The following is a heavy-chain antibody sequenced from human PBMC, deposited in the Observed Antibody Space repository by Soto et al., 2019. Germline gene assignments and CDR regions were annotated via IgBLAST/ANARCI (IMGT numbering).Heavy chain of an antibody. V-gene: IGHV6-1*01. CDR1: GDSVSSNSAA. D-gene: IGHD3-16*01. J-gene: IGHJ6*02. CDR2: TYYRSKWYY. CDR3: AMGYGLDV. Sequence: QTLSLTCAISGDSVSSNSAAWNWIRQSPSRGLEWLGRTYYRSKWYYDYAVSVKSRININPDTSKNQYYLHLNSVTPEDTAVYYCAMGYGLDVWGQGTTVTVSS.